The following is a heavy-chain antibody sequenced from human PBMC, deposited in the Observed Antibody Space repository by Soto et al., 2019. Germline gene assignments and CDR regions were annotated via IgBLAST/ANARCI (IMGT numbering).Heavy chain of an antibody. J-gene: IGHJ3*02. CDR1: GYSFTSNW. Sequence: GESLKISCKGSGYSFTSNWVGWVRQMPGKGLEWMGIIYPGDSDTRYSPSFQGQVTISPVKSISTAYLQWSSLKASDTAMYYCERHGESDASDIWGQGTMVTVSS. V-gene: IGHV5-51*01. CDR3: ERHGESDASDI. CDR2: IYPGDSDT.